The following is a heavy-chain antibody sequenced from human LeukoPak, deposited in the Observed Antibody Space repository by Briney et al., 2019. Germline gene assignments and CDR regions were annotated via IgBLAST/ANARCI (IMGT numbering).Heavy chain of an antibody. CDR3: ARVGVEMAN. D-gene: IGHD5-24*01. CDR1: GYTLTSYG. J-gene: IGHJ4*02. CDR2: IIPIFGTA. Sequence: SVKVSCKASGYTLTSYGISWVRQAPGQGLEWMGGIIPIFGTANYAQKFQGRVTITTDESTSTAYMELSSLRSEDAAVYYCARVGVEMANWGQGTLVTVSS. V-gene: IGHV1-69*05.